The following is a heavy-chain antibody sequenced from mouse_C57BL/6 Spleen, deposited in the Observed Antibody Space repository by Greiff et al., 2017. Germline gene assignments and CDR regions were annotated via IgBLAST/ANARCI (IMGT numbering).Heavy chain of an antibody. J-gene: IGHJ4*01. CDR2: IYPSDSET. Sequence: QVQLQQPGAELVRPGSSVKLSCKASGYTFTRYWMDWVKQRPGQGLEWIGNIYPSDSETHYNQKFKDKATLTVDKSSSTACMQLSSLTSEDSAVYYCARSGDRSAMDYWGQGTSVTVSS. CDR1: GYTFTRYW. D-gene: IGHD3-2*01. CDR3: ARSGDRSAMDY. V-gene: IGHV1-61*01.